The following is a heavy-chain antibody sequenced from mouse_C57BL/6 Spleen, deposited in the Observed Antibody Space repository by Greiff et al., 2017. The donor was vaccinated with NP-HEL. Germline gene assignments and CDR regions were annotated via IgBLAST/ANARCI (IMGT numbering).Heavy chain of an antibody. CDR2: IYPRSGNT. CDR3: ARRGGGFVY. Sequence: QVQLKESGAELARPGASVKLSCKASGYTFTSYGISWVKQRTGQGLEWIGEIYPRSGNTYYNEKFKGKATLTADKSSSTAYMELRSLTSEDSAVYFCARRGGGFVYWGQGTLVTVSA. V-gene: IGHV1-81*01. CDR1: GYTFTSYG. J-gene: IGHJ3*01.